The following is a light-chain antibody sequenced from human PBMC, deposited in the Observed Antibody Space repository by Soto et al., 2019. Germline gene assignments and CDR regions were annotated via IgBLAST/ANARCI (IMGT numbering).Light chain of an antibody. J-gene: IGKJ5*01. CDR2: AAS. Sequence: DIQLTQSPSFLSASVGDRVTITCRASQGISSYLAWYQQKPGKAPKLLISAASTLQSGVPSRFSGSGSGTEFTLTISSLQPEDFAVYYCQQYGSSVTFGQGTRLEI. CDR3: QQYGSSVT. V-gene: IGKV1-9*01. CDR1: QGISSY.